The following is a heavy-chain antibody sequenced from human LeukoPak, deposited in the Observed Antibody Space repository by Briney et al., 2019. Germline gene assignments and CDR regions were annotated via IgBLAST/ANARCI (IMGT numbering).Heavy chain of an antibody. CDR3: ARDFATDIVVVVAAAILDY. D-gene: IGHD2-15*01. CDR2: ISYDGSNK. CDR1: GFTFSSYA. V-gene: IGHV3-30-3*01. J-gene: IGHJ4*02. Sequence: GGSLRLSCAASGFTFSSYAMRWVRQAPGKGLEWVAVISYDGSNKYYADSVKGRFTISRDNSKNTLYLQMNSLRAEDTAVYYCARDFATDIVVVVAAAILDYWGQGTLVTVSS.